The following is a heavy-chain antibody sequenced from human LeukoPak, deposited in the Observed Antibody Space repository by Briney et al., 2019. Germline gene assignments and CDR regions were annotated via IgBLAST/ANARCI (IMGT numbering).Heavy chain of an antibody. J-gene: IGHJ5*02. Sequence: GGSLRLSCAASGFTFSSYSMNWVRQAPGKGLEWVSSISSSSSYIYDADSVKGRFTISRDNAKNSLYLQMNSLRAEDTAVYYCAREPDTYSSSWYGYNWFDPWGQGTLVTVSS. V-gene: IGHV3-21*01. CDR3: AREPDTYSSSWYGYNWFDP. CDR1: GFTFSSYS. CDR2: ISSSSSYI. D-gene: IGHD6-13*01.